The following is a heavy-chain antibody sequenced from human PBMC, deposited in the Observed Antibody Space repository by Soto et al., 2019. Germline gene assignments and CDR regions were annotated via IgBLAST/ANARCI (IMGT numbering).Heavy chain of an antibody. D-gene: IGHD3-22*01. J-gene: IGHJ4*02. CDR3: ATVGYYDSSGYYTYYFDY. CDR1: GYTLTELS. CDR2: FDPEDGET. Sequence: SGYTLTELSMHWVRQAPGKGLEWMGGFDPEDGETIYAQKFQGRVTMTEDTSTDTAYMELSSLRSEDTAVYYCATVGYYDSSGYYTYYFDYWGQGTLVTVSS. V-gene: IGHV1-24*01.